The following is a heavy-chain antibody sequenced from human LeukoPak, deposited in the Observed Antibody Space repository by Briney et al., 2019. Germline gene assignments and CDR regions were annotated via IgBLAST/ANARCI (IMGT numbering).Heavy chain of an antibody. CDR3: AKYSGWYVQTHFDY. V-gene: IGHV3-21*04. Sequence: GGSLRLSCAASGFTFSSYSMNWVRQAPGKGLEWVSSISSSSSYIYYADSVKGRFTISRDNAKNSLYLQMNSLRAEDTAVYYCAKYSGWYVQTHFDYWGQGTLVTVSS. J-gene: IGHJ4*02. CDR1: GFTFSSYS. D-gene: IGHD6-19*01. CDR2: ISSSSSYI.